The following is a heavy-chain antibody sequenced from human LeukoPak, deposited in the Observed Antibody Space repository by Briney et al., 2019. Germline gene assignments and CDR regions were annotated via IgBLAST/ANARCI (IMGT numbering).Heavy chain of an antibody. CDR2: IKQDGSEK. Sequence: PGGSLRLSCAASGFTFSSYWMSWVRQAPGKGLEWVANIKQDGSEKYYVDSVKGRFTISRDNAKNSLYLQMNSLRAEDTAVCYCARLPLGYCSSTSCYTNAFDIWGQGTMVTVSS. V-gene: IGHV3-7*01. CDR3: ARLPLGYCSSTSCYTNAFDI. D-gene: IGHD2-2*02. J-gene: IGHJ3*02. CDR1: GFTFSSYW.